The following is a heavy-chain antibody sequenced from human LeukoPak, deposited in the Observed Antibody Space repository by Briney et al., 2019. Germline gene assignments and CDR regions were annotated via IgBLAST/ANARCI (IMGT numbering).Heavy chain of an antibody. CDR1: GFTFSNYW. CDR3: VSFYETY. CDR2: INSDGSWT. V-gene: IGHV3-74*01. Sequence: GGSLRLSCAASGFTFSNYWMTWVRQAPGKGLVWVSHINSDGSWTSYADSVKGRFTISKDNAKNTVYLQMNSLRAEDTAVYYCVSFYETYWGRGTLVTVSS. D-gene: IGHD2/OR15-2a*01. J-gene: IGHJ4*02.